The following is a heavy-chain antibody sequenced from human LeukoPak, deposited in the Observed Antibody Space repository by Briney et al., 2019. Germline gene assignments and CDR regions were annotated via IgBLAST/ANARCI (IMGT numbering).Heavy chain of an antibody. CDR1: GFTFDDYA. V-gene: IGHV3-9*01. CDR2: ISWNSGSI. Sequence: GRSLRLSCAASGFTFDDYATHWVRQAPGKGLEWVSGISWNSGSIGYADSVKGRFTISRDNAKNSLYLQMNSLRAEDTALYYCAKDSSYSSAHFDYWGQGTLVTVSS. J-gene: IGHJ4*02. D-gene: IGHD6-25*01. CDR3: AKDSSYSSAHFDY.